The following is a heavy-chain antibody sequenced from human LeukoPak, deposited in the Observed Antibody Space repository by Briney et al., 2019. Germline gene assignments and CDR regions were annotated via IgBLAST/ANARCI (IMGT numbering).Heavy chain of an antibody. CDR3: ARGPTPMATIDY. CDR2: IKHSSTT. D-gene: IGHD2-15*01. V-gene: IGHV4-34*01. J-gene: IGHJ4*02. CDR1: GGSFSGYY. Sequence: SETLSLTCAVYGGSFSGYYWSWIRQPPGKGLEWIGDIKHSSTTNYNQSLKTLITISVDTSNTQFSLNLRSVTAADTAVYYFARGPTPMATIDYWGQGTLVTVSS.